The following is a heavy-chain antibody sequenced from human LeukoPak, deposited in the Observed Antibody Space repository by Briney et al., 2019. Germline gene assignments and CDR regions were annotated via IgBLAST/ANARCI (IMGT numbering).Heavy chain of an antibody. V-gene: IGHV1-18*04. D-gene: IGHD2-21*02. CDR2: ISAYNGNT. CDR1: GYTFTSYG. CDR3: ARDGIAYCGGDCYHIFDY. J-gene: IGHJ4*02. Sequence: ASVKVSCKASGYTFTSYGISWVRQAPGQGLEWMGWISAYNGNTSYAQKLQGRVTMTTDTSTSTAYMELRSLRSDDTAVYYCARDGIAYCGGDCYHIFDYWGQGTLVTVSS.